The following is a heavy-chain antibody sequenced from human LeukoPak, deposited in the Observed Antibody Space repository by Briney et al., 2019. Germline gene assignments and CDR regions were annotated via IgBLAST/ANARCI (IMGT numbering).Heavy chain of an antibody. CDR2: IRSKAYGGTT. CDR1: GFPFSSYG. CDR3: TSQAMVRGVMELDY. V-gene: IGHV3-49*04. D-gene: IGHD3-10*01. Sequence: GGSLRLSCAASGFPFSSYGMHWVRQAPGKGLEWVGFIRSKAYGGTTEYAASVKGRFTISRDDSKSIAYLQMNSLKTEDTAVYYCTSQAMVRGVMELDYWGQGTLVTVSS. J-gene: IGHJ4*02.